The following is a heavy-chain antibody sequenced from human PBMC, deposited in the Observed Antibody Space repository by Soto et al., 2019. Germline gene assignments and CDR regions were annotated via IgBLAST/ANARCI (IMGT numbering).Heavy chain of an antibody. V-gene: IGHV3-23*01. D-gene: IGHD1-26*01. CDR2: IGGSGDST. Sequence: EVQLLESGGGLVQPGGSLRLSCAASGFTFSSYAMRWVRQAPVKGLEWVSAIGGSGDSTYYADSVKGRFTISRDNSKNTLYLQMNSLRAEDTAVYYCARRGSGSYYDYWGQGTLVTDSS. CDR3: ARRGSGSYYDY. J-gene: IGHJ4*02. CDR1: GFTFSSYA.